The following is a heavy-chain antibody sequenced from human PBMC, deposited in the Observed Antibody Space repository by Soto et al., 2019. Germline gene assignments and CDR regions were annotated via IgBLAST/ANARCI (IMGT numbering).Heavy chain of an antibody. D-gene: IGHD3-3*01. V-gene: IGHV3-30-3*01. CDR2: ISYDGSNK. CDR1: GFTFSSYA. CDR3: ARGYDFWSGYHYGMDV. Sequence: QVQLVESGGGVVQPGRSLRLSCAASGFTFSSYAMHWVRQAPGKGLEWVAVISYDGSNKYYADSVQGRFTISRDNSKNTLYLQMNSRRAEDTAVYYCARGYDFWSGYHYGMDVWGQGTTVTVSS. J-gene: IGHJ6*02.